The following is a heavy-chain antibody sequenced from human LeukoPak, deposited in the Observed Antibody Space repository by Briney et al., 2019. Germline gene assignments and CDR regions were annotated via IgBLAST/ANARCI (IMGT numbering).Heavy chain of an antibody. CDR2: ISNGGGST. J-gene: IGHJ4*02. CDR3: AKDRTGEKSISGNY. V-gene: IGHV3-23*01. Sequence: GGSLRLSCAASGFSFSNYAMSWVRQAPGKGLEWVSTISNGGGSTYYADSVKGRFTISRDNSKNTLYLQMNSPRAEDTAVYYCAKDRTGEKSISGNYWGQGILVTVSS. D-gene: IGHD2-21*01. CDR1: GFSFSNYA.